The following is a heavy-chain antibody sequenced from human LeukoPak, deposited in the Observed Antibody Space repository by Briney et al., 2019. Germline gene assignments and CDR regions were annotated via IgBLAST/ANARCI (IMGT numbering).Heavy chain of an antibody. CDR1: GFTFSNAY. V-gene: IGHV3-15*01. CDR2: IKTKTDGGTT. D-gene: IGHD3-9*01. Sequence: PGGSLRLSCAASGFTFSNAYMSWVRQAPGKGLEWVGRIKTKTDGGTTDYAAPVKGRFTISRDDSKNTLYLQMNSLKTEDTAVYYCRAVLVEHDAFDIWGQGTMVTVSS. J-gene: IGHJ3*02. CDR3: RAVLVEHDAFDI.